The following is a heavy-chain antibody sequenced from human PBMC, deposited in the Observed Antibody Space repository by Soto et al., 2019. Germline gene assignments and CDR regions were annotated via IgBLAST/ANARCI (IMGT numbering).Heavy chain of an antibody. V-gene: IGHV3-30*18. CDR2: ISYDGSDK. Sequence: QEQLVESGGGVVQPGRSLRLSCASSGFTFSSYAMHWVRQAPGKGLEWVAVISYDGSDKYHADSVKGRFTISRDNSKNTLNLQMTSLRADDTAVYYCAKALGELSPESYDYWGQGTLIIVSS. CDR3: AKALGELSPESYDY. D-gene: IGHD3-16*02. J-gene: IGHJ4*02. CDR1: GFTFSSYA.